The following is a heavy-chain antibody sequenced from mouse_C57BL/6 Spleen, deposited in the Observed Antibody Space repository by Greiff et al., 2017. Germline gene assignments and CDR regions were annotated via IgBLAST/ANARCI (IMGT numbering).Heavy chain of an antibody. Sequence: QVQLQQPGAELVKPGASVKLSCKASGYTFSSYWMHWVKQRPGQGLEWIGQIYPGDGDTNYNGKFKGKATLTVDKSSSTAYMQLSSLTSEDSEVFFWARAMYYGSSYAGGCLDVWGTGTTVTVSS. CDR2: IYPGDGDT. D-gene: IGHD1-1*01. CDR3: ARAMYYGSSYAGGCLDV. V-gene: IGHV1-80*01. CDR1: GYTFSSYW. J-gene: IGHJ1*03.